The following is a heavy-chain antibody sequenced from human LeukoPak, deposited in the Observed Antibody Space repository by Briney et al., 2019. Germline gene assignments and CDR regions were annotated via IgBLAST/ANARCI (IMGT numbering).Heavy chain of an antibody. V-gene: IGHV4-38-2*02. J-gene: IGHJ3*02. CDR1: GYSISSGYY. CDR2: IYRSGST. CDR3: ARGGSYFAFDI. D-gene: IGHD1-26*01. Sequence: SETLSLTCTVSGYSISSGYYWGWIRQPPGKGLGWIGSIYRSGSTYYNPSLKSRVTISVDTSKNQFSLKLSSVTAADTAVYYCARGGSYFAFDIWGQGTMVTVSS.